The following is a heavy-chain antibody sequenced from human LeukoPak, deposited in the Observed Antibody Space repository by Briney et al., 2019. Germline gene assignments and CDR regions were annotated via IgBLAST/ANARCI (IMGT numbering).Heavy chain of an antibody. V-gene: IGHV4-4*02. CDR2: IYHSGST. CDR1: GGSISSSNW. J-gene: IGHJ1*01. CDR3: ARGYPYSSSWYERGRYFQH. Sequence: SGTLSLTCAVSGGSISSSNWCCGGRRPPGEGLEGCGGIYHSGSTNYNPSLKSRVTISVDKSKNQFSLKLSSVTAADTAVYYCARGYPYSSSWYERGRYFQHWGQGTLVTVYS. D-gene: IGHD6-13*01.